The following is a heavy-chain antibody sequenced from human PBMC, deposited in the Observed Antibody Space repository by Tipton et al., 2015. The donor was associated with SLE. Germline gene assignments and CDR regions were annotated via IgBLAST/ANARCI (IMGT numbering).Heavy chain of an antibody. CDR3: TRDWRGYYGSQAYYYYGMDV. D-gene: IGHD3-10*01. V-gene: IGHV4-59*01. CDR1: GGSISSYY. J-gene: IGHJ6*02. Sequence: TLSLTCTVSGGSISSYYWTWIRQPPGKGLEWIGDVHKSGTTNYNPSLKGRVTISLGTSTNQFSLRLSSVTAADTAVYFCTRDWRGYYGSQAYYYYGMDVWGQGTTVIVSS. CDR2: VHKSGTT.